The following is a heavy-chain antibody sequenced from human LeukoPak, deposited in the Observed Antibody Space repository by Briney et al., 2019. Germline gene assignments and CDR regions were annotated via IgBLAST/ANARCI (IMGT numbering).Heavy chain of an antibody. J-gene: IGHJ4*02. D-gene: IGHD3-10*01. V-gene: IGHV4-31*03. CDR3: ARWIPSINLLYYFDY. Sequence: SQTLSLTCTVSGGSISSGGYYWSWIRQHPGKGLEWIGYIYYSGSTYYNPSLTSRVTISVDTSKNQFSLKLSSVTAADTAVYYCARWIPSINLLYYFDYWGQGTLVTVSS. CDR1: GGSISSGGYY. CDR2: IYYSGST.